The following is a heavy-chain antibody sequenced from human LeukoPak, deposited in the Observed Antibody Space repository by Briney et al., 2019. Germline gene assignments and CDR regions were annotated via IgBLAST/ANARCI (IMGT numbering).Heavy chain of an antibody. CDR2: IYPGDSDT. Sequence: GESLKISCKGSGYSFTSYWIGWVRQMPGKGLEWMGIIYPGDSDTRYSPSFQGQVTISADKSISTAYLQWSSLKASDTAMYYCARMYYYDSSGYYSDYYYYYMDVWRKGTMVTVSS. V-gene: IGHV5-51*01. J-gene: IGHJ6*03. CDR1: GYSFTSYW. D-gene: IGHD3-22*01. CDR3: ARMYYYDSSGYYSDYYYYYMDV.